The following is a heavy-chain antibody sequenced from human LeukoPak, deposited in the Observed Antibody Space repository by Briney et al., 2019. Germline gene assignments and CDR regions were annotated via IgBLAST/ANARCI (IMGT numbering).Heavy chain of an antibody. CDR3: WKAPRAAAGTYNGMDV. CDR1: GFTFSSYA. V-gene: IGHV3-23*01. Sequence: PGGSLRLSCAASGFTFSSYAMSWVRQAPGKGQEWVSAITGSGGSTYYADSVKGRFTISRDNSKNSLYLQMNSLRAEDTAVYYCWKAPRAAAGTYNGMDVWGQGTTVTVSS. D-gene: IGHD6-13*01. J-gene: IGHJ6*02. CDR2: ITGSGGST.